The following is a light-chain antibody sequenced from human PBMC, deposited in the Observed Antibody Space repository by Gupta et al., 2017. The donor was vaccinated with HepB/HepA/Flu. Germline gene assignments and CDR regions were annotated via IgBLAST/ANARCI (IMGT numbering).Light chain of an antibody. Sequence: EFVLTQSPATLSLSPGERATLSCRASQSVSSYLAWYQQKPGQAPRLLIYDASNRATGIPARFSGSGSGTDFTLTISSLEPEDFAVYYCQQRSNWQTFGQGTKLEIK. CDR2: DAS. J-gene: IGKJ2*01. CDR1: QSVSSY. V-gene: IGKV3-11*01. CDR3: QQRSNWQT.